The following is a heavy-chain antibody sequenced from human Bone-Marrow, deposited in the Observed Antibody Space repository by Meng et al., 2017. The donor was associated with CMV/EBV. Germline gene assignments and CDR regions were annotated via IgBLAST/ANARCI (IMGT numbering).Heavy chain of an antibody. Sequence: SETLSLTCAVYGGSFSGYYWSWIRQPPGKGLEWLGEINHSGSTNYNPSLKSRVTISVDTSKNQFSLKLSSVTAADTAVYYCARGLVVPAPYGMDVWGQGTTVTVSS. J-gene: IGHJ6*02. V-gene: IGHV4-34*01. CDR1: GGSFSGYY. CDR3: ARGLVVPAPYGMDV. D-gene: IGHD2-2*01. CDR2: INHSGST.